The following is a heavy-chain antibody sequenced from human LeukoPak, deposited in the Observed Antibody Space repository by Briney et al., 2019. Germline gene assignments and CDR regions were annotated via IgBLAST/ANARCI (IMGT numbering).Heavy chain of an antibody. CDR2: THTSGST. V-gene: IGHV4-4*07. CDR1: SGSISSYF. CDR3: ASHEVQAKSAFDY. Sequence: PSETLSLTCTVCSGSISSYFWSWIRQPAGTGLEWIGRTHTSGSTNYNPSLKGRVALSVDTSKNQFSLKVSSVTAADTAMYYCASHEVQAKSAFDYWGQGILATVSS. J-gene: IGHJ4*02.